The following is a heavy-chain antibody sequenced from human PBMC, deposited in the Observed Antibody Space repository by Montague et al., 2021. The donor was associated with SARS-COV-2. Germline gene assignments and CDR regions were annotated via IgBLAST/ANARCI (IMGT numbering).Heavy chain of an antibody. CDR3: ARHNVVGYDMLTGYYPIYGMDG. V-gene: IGHV3-66*02. CDR2: IYSGGNT. CDR1: GFSVSSSY. Sequence: SLRLSCAASGFSVSSSYMTWVRRAPGKGLEWVPVIYSGGNTDYAASVKGRFTISRDNSKNTLYLQMNSLRVEDTAVYYCARHNVVGYDMLTGYYPIYGMDGWGQGTTVTVSS. D-gene: IGHD3-9*01. J-gene: IGHJ6*02.